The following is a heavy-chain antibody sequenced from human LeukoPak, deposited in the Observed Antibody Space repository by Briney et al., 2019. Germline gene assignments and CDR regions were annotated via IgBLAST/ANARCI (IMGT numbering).Heavy chain of an antibody. CDR3: ARGLRLVVAAPYYWFDP. CDR1: GYTFTSYD. Sequence: VSVKVSCKASGYTFTSYDINWVRQATGQGLEWMGWMNPNSGNTGYAQKFQGRVTMTRNTSISTAYMELSSLRSEDTAVYYCARGLRLVVAAPYYWFDPWGQGTLVTVSS. V-gene: IGHV1-8*01. CDR2: MNPNSGNT. D-gene: IGHD2-15*01. J-gene: IGHJ5*02.